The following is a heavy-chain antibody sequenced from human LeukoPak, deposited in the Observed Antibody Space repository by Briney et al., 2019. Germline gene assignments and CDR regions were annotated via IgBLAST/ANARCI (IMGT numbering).Heavy chain of an antibody. D-gene: IGHD1-26*01. CDR3: VKDLGGTYSFDY. CDR1: GFTFSTYG. J-gene: IGHJ4*02. V-gene: IGHV3-64D*06. CDR2: ITGNGGTT. Sequence: GGSLRLSCAASGFTFSTYGMSWVRQAPGKGLEYVSTITGNGGTTDYADSVKGRFTITRDNSKNTLYLQMSSLRAEDTAVYYCVKDLGGTYSFDYWGQGTLVTVSS.